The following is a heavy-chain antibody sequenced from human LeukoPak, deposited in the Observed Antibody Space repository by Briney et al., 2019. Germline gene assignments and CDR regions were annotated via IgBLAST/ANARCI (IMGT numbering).Heavy chain of an antibody. V-gene: IGHV1-2*02. J-gene: IGHJ4*02. D-gene: IGHD1-26*01. CDR3: ARDRHSRFDY. CDR1: EYTFTGYY. Sequence: ASVKVSCKTSEYTFTGYYMHWVRQAPGQGLEWMGWINPNSGDTNYAQKFQGRVTMTRDTSISTAYMELSRLRSDDTAVYYCARDRHSRFDYWGQGALVTVSS. CDR2: INPNSGDT.